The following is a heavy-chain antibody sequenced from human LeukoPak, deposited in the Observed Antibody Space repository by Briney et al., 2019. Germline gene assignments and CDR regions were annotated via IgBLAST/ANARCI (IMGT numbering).Heavy chain of an antibody. CDR3: ARGPDIVVVTANTAAWFDP. J-gene: IGHJ5*02. Sequence: PSETLSLTCTVSGGSISSSSYYWGWIRQPPGKGLEWIGRIYYSGSTYYNPSLKSRVTISVDTSKNQFSLKLSSVTAADTAVYYCARGPDIVVVTANTAAWFDPWGQGTLVTVSS. CDR1: GGSISSSSYY. CDR2: IYYSGST. D-gene: IGHD2-21*02. V-gene: IGHV4-39*07.